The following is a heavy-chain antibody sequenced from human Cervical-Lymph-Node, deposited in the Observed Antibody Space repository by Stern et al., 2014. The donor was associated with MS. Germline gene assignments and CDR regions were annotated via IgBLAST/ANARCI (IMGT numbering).Heavy chain of an antibody. CDR2: VYSSGDT. V-gene: IGHV4-61*08. J-gene: IGHJ5*02. D-gene: IGHD6-13*01. CDR3: TREGDVLAGSWFDP. Sequence: QLQLQESGPGLVKPSETLSLSCTVSGDSVNTGGFFWTWIRQSPREGLQWIGYVYSSGDTNYNPSFQSRVTISVDTYKNQFSLTLRSVTAADTAVYYCTREGDVLAGSWFDPWGQGVPVTVSS. CDR1: GDSVNTGGFF.